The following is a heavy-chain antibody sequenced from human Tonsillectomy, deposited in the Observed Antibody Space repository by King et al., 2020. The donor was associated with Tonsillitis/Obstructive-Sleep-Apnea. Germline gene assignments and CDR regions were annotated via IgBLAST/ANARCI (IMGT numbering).Heavy chain of an antibody. D-gene: IGHD2-15*01. CDR1: GGSVSSGSYY. CDR3: ATLPPYCSGGSCHDY. V-gene: IGHV4-61*01. Sequence: VQLQESGPGLVKPSETLSLTCTVSGGSVSSGSYYWSWIRQPPGKGLEWIGYIYYSGSTNYNPSLKSRVTISVDTSKNQFSLKLSSVTAAETAVYYCATLPPYCSGGSCHDYWGQGTLVTVSS. J-gene: IGHJ4*02. CDR2: IYYSGST.